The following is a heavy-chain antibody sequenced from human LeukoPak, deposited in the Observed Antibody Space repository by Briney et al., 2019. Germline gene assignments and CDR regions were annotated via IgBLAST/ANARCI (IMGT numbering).Heavy chain of an antibody. CDR3: ARGALMVYAVRVQNDAFDI. D-gene: IGHD2-8*01. V-gene: IGHV4-30-4*08. J-gene: IGHJ3*02. CDR1: GDSISSGDYY. CDR2: IYYSGST. Sequence: PSQTLSLTCTVSGDSISSGDYYWSWIRQPPGKGLEWIGNIYYSGSTYYNPSLRSRVTISIDTSKNQFSLKVTSVTAADTAVCSCARGALMVYAVRVQNDAFDIWGQGTMVTVSS.